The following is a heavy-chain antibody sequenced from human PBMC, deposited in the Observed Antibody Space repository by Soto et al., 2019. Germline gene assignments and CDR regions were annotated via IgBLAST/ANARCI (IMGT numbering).Heavy chain of an antibody. V-gene: IGHV3-23*01. CDR3: ARLGTMGVFDN. CDR1: GFTFSSYA. Sequence: EVQLLISGGGLVSPGGSLRLSCAASGFTFSSYAMSWVRQAPGKGLEWLAGITFRGDNTYYEDSVKGRFSLSRDNSRNRLDLQMNNLKVEDTALYYCARLGTMGVFDNWGQGTLLTVSS. CDR2: ITFRGDNT. D-gene: IGHD1-1*01. J-gene: IGHJ4*02.